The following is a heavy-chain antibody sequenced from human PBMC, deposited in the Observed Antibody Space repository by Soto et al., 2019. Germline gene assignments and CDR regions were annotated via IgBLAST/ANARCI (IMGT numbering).Heavy chain of an antibody. CDR3: ARDSIVGATRYYYYYGMDV. D-gene: IGHD1-26*01. CDR2: IIPIFGTA. V-gene: IGHV1-69*01. CDR1: GGTFSSYA. Sequence: QVQLVQSGAEVKKPGSSVKVSCKASGGTFSSYAISWVRQAPGQGLEWMGGIIPIFGTANYAQKFQGRVTINAHESTSTSYMELRSLRSEDTAVYYCARDSIVGATRYYYYYGMDVWGQGTTVTVS. J-gene: IGHJ6*02.